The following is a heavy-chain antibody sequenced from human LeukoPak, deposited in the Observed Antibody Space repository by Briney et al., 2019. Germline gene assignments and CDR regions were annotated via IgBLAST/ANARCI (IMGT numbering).Heavy chain of an antibody. V-gene: IGHV1-69*05. CDR2: IIPIFGTA. CDR3: ASGYLGGSGSYIDY. Sequence: GASVKVSCKASGYTFTGYYMHWVRQAPGQGLEWMGGIIPIFGTANYAQKFQGRVTITTDESTSTAYMELSSLRSEDTAVYYCASGYLGGSGSYIDYWGQGTLVTVSS. D-gene: IGHD3-10*01. CDR1: GYTFTGYY. J-gene: IGHJ4*02.